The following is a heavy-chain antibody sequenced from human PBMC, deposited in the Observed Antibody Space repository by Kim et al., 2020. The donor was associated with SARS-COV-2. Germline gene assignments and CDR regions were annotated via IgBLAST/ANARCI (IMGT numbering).Heavy chain of an antibody. CDR3: AKGKVSWRDTYSDV. CDR1: GFTFSSYA. D-gene: IGHD5-18*01. J-gene: IGHJ6*02. CDR2: ISGSGGST. V-gene: IGHV3-23*01. Sequence: GGSLRLSCAASGFTFSSYAMSWVRQAPGKGLEWVSAISGSGGSTYYADSVKGRFTISRDNSKNTLYLQMNSLRAEDTAVYYCAKGKVSWRDTYSDVWGQGTTVTVSS.